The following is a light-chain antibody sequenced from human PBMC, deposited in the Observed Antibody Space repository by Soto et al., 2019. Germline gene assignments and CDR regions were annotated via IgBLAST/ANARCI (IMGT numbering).Light chain of an antibody. CDR3: CSYAGSSTLVV. CDR2: EGS. CDR1: SSDVGSYNL. Sequence: QSALTQPASVSGSPGQSITISCTGTSSDVGSYNLVSWYQQHPGKAPKLMIYEGSKRPSGVSNGFSGSKFGNTASLTISGLQAEDEADYYCCSYAGSSTLVVFGGGTKLTVL. V-gene: IGLV2-23*01. J-gene: IGLJ2*01.